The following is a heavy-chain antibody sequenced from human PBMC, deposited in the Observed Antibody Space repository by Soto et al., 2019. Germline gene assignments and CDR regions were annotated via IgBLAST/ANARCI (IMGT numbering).Heavy chain of an antibody. D-gene: IGHD3-10*01. Sequence: GESLKISCQAFEYSFRIYWISWVRQKPGAGLEWMGRVDPNDSFATYSPSFEGHVSISVDKSTNIVYLQWRSLRASDTATYYCARHQSDSGNSNFDFWGQGTPVTVSS. CDR2: VDPNDSFA. J-gene: IGHJ4*02. V-gene: IGHV5-10-1*01. CDR3: ARHQSDSGNSNFDF. CDR1: EYSFRIYW.